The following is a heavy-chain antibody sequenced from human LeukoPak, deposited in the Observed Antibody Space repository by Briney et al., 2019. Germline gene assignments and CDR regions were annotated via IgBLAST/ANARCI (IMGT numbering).Heavy chain of an antibody. CDR1: GGSISNGGYY. V-gene: IGHV4-31*03. D-gene: IGHD3-22*01. Sequence: SQTLSLTCTVSGGSISNGGYYWSWIRQHPGKGLEWIGYIYYSGNTYYNPSLKSRVIISVDTSKNQFSLKLSSVTAADTAVYYCARGKYYYDTSGYYSPDAFDIWGQGTMVTVSS. CDR2: IYYSGNT. J-gene: IGHJ3*02. CDR3: ARGKYYYDTSGYYSPDAFDI.